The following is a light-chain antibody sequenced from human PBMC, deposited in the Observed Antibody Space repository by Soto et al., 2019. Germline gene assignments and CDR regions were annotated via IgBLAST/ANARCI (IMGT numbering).Light chain of an antibody. V-gene: IGLV2-14*01. J-gene: IGLJ1*01. CDR3: GSYTSSRIYV. CDR1: SSDVGGYNY. CDR2: EVS. Sequence: QSVLTQPASVSVSPGQSITISCTGTSSDVGGYNYVSWYQQHPGKAPKLMIYEVSNRPSGVSDRFSGSKSGNTASLTISGLQAEDEADYYCGSYTSSRIYVFGAGTKVTGL.